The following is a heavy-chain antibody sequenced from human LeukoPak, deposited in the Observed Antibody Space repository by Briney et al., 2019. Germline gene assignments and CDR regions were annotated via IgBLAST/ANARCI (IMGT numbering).Heavy chain of an antibody. CDR1: GFSFSSYS. Sequence: GGSLRLSCAPSGFSFSSYSMHWVRQAPGKGLEWVSSITTTSSYIYYADSVKGRFTISRDNAENSLYLQMNSLGAEDTAVYYCAREGLPSGATKIFDYWGQGTLVTVSS. D-gene: IGHD2-15*01. J-gene: IGHJ4*02. CDR3: AREGLPSGATKIFDY. CDR2: ITTTSSYI. V-gene: IGHV3-21*01.